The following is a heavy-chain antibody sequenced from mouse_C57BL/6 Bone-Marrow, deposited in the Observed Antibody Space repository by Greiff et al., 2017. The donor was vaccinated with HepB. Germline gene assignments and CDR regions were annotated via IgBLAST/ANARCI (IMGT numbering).Heavy chain of an antibody. V-gene: IGHV1-81*01. Sequence: QVQLQQSGAELARPGASVKLSCKASGYTFTSYGISWVKQRTGQGLEWIGEIYPRSGNTYYNEKFKGKATLTADKSSSTAYMELRSLTSEDSAVYFCASRAWLLCFDYWGQGTTLTVSS. CDR1: GYTFTSYG. D-gene: IGHD2-3*01. CDR3: ASRAWLLCFDY. J-gene: IGHJ2*01. CDR2: IYPRSGNT.